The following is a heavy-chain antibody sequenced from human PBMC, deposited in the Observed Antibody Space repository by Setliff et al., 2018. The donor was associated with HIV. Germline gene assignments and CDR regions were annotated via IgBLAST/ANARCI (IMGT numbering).Heavy chain of an antibody. CDR1: GYSINSGFS. V-gene: IGHV4-38-2*01. CDR2: IYQSGSI. D-gene: IGHD6-19*01. J-gene: IGHJ5*02. CDR3: ARPRRVRSRAWYWFDI. Sequence: SETLSLTCAASGYSINSGFSRAWIRQPPGQGPQWIGSIYQSGSIYYNPSLQSRVTISVDSSKNQFSLNLFSVTAADTAVYYWARPRRVRSRAWYWFDIWGQGTLVTVSS.